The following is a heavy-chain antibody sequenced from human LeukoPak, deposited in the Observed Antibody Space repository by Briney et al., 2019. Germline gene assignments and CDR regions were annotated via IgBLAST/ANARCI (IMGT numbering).Heavy chain of an antibody. J-gene: IGHJ4*02. CDR2: ISYDGSNK. V-gene: IGHV3-30*18. CDR3: AKLAGSSWPGDY. D-gene: IGHD6-13*01. Sequence: GGSLRLSCAASGFTFSSYGMHWVRQAPGKGLEWVAVISYDGSNKYYADSVKGRFTISRDNSKNTLYLQMNSLRAEDTAVYYCAKLAGSSWPGDYWGQGTPVTVSS. CDR1: GFTFSSYG.